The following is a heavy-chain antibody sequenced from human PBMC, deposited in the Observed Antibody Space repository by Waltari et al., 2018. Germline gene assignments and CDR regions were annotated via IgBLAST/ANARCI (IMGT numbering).Heavy chain of an antibody. V-gene: IGHV3-21*01. J-gene: IGHJ5*02. Sequence: EVQLVESGGGLVKPGGSLRLSCAASGFTFSSYSMNWVRQAPGKGLEGVSSISSRSSYIYYADSVKGRFTISRDNAKNSLYLQMNSLRAEDTAVYYCASGGSQSGNWFDPWGQGTLVTVSS. D-gene: IGHD2-15*01. CDR2: ISSRSSYI. CDR1: GFTFSSYS. CDR3: ASGGSQSGNWFDP.